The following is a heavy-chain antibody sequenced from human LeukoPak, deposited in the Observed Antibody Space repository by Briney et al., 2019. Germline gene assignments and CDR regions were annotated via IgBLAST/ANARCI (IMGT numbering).Heavy chain of an antibody. CDR1: GLTFSNYA. Sequence: GGSLRLSCAASGLTFSNYAMSWVRQAPGKGLEWVSAISSSGGSTYYADSVKGRFTISRDTSKNTLYLQMNSLRVEDTAVYYCAKWAERPPAAPRGAAAGLDYWGQGTLVTVSS. J-gene: IGHJ4*02. V-gene: IGHV3-23*01. CDR3: AKWAERPPAAPRGAAAGLDY. CDR2: ISSSGGST. D-gene: IGHD6-13*01.